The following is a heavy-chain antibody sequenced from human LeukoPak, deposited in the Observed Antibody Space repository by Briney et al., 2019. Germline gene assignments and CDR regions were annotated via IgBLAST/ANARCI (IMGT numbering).Heavy chain of an antibody. J-gene: IGHJ4*02. V-gene: IGHV3-7*01. D-gene: IGHD1-26*01. CDR3: AREFRERGVGATPYSYFDY. CDR1: SFPFNTYW. CDR2: INQDGSEK. Sequence: PGGSLRLSCAASSFPFNTYWMSWLRQPPGKGLEWVANINQDGSEKYYVGSVRGRFTVSRDNAENSLYLQVNSLRAEDTAVYYCAREFRERGVGATPYSYFDYWGPGTLVTVSS.